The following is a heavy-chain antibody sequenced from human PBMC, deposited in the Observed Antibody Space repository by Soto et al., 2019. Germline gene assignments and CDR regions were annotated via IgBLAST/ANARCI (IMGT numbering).Heavy chain of an antibody. J-gene: IGHJ6*02. CDR1: GFTVSNNY. V-gene: IGHV3-74*01. CDR2: ISSDGSST. D-gene: IGHD1-26*01. Sequence: GGSLRLSCAASGFTVSNNYMSWVRQAPGKGLVWVSRISSDGSSTNYAGSVEGRFTISRDNSKNTLYLQMNSLRAEDTAVYYCARDLSPLMSGRVGANYYYYYGMDVWGQGTTVTVSS. CDR3: ARDLSPLMSGRVGANYYYYYGMDV.